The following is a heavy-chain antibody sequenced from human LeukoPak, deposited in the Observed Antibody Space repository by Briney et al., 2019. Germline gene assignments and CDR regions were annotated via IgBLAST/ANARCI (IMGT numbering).Heavy chain of an antibody. CDR3: TTGLGLAAEPFDF. CDR2: IRSNADGGTT. J-gene: IGHJ4*02. V-gene: IGHV3-15*01. D-gene: IGHD6-13*01. CDR1: GISITNAW. Sequence: GGSLRLSCATSGISITNAWMSWVRQAPGKGLAWVGRIRSNADGGTTDYAAPVKGRFTISRDESKSTLYLHMNSLKTEDTAVYYCTTGLGLAAEPFDFWGQGTLVTVSS.